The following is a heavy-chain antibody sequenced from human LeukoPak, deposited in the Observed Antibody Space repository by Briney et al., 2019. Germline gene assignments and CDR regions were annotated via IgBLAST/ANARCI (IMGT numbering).Heavy chain of an antibody. V-gene: IGHV1-2*06. D-gene: IGHD2-2*01. J-gene: IGHJ4*02. CDR2: INPNSGVT. Sequence: ASVKVSCKASGYTFTAYPIHWVRQAPGQGLEWMGRINPNSGVTNYAQKFQGRVIMTRETSISTAYMQLSSLKSDDTAVYYCARDSSNWSSIGSWGQGSLVIVSS. CDR1: GYTFTAYP. CDR3: ARDSSNWSSIGS.